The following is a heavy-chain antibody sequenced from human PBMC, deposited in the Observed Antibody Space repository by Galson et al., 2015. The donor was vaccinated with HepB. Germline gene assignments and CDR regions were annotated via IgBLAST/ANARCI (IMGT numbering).Heavy chain of an antibody. CDR3: ARRADYYGSGSYPWYFDL. J-gene: IGHJ2*01. CDR2: IYYSGST. Sequence: SETLSLTCTVSGGSISCSSYYWGWIRQPPGKGLEWIGSIYYSGSTYYNPSLKSRVTISVDTSKNQFSLKLSSVTAADTAVYYCARRADYYGSGSYPWYFDLWGRGTLVTVSS. CDR1: GGSISCSSYY. V-gene: IGHV4-39*07. D-gene: IGHD3-10*01.